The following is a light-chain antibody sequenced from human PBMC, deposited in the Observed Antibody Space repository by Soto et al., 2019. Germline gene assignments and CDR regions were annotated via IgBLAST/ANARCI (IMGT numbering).Light chain of an antibody. CDR2: MAS. CDR3: QYYSTYST. CDR1: ESIHVW. J-gene: IGKJ1*01. V-gene: IGKV1-5*03. Sequence: DIQLTQSPSTLSASVGDTVTITCRASESIHVWLAWYQQKPGKATKVLIYMASYLESGVPSRFSGSGSGTEFTLTISSLQPDDFATYYCQYYSTYSTYGQGTKVEIK.